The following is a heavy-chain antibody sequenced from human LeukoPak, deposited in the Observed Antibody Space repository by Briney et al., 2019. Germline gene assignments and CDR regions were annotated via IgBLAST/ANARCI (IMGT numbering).Heavy chain of an antibody. J-gene: IGHJ4*02. CDR1: GGSISSYY. CDR3: ARVHSSSSGTTFDY. CDR2: IYTSGST. Sequence: PSETLSLTCTVSGGSISSYYWSWIRQPAGKGLEWVGLIYTSGSTNYNPSLKSRVTMSVDTSKNQFSLNLTSVTAADTAVYYCARVHSSSSGTTFDYWGQGTLVTVSS. V-gene: IGHV4-4*07. D-gene: IGHD6-6*01.